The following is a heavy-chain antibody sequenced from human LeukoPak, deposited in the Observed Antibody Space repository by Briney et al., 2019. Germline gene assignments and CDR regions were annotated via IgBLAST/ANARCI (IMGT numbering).Heavy chain of an antibody. J-gene: IGHJ4*02. Sequence: GESLKISCKGSGYRFSSYWIGWVRQMPGKGLEWMGIIYAGDSETRYNPSFQGQVTMSADRSISTAYMQWSSLQAPGSAIYYCARHRGGSYSFDYWGQGTRVTVSS. D-gene: IGHD3-10*01. CDR3: ARHRGGSYSFDY. V-gene: IGHV5-51*01. CDR2: IYAGDSET. CDR1: GYRFSSYW.